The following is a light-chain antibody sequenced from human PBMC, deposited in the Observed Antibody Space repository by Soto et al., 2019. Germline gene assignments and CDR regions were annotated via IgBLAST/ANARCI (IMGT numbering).Light chain of an antibody. CDR1: QSVSSN. CDR3: QQYNNWPRT. CDR2: GAS. J-gene: IGKJ1*01. V-gene: IGKV3-15*01. Sequence: EMVMTQSPATLSVSPGERATLSCRASQSVSSNLAWYQQKPGQAPRLLIYGASTRATGIPARFSGSGSGTEFTLTISSLQSEDFAVYYCQQYNNWPRTFGQWTTVYIK.